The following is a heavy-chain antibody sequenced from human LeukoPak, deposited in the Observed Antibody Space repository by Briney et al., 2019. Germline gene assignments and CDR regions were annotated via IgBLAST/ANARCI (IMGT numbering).Heavy chain of an antibody. CDR1: GFTFSSYG. Sequence: QTGGCLRLSCAPPGFTFSSYGMQSVHQAPGKGLEWEAVISYEGSNNTYAASVKGRFTISRDNSKHTLYQQTDSLRADDTAVYYFSERAGLAAAGNGVFYFWGQGDNGHRLF. CDR3: SERAGLAAAGNGVFYF. J-gene: IGHJ3*01. D-gene: IGHD6-13*01. V-gene: IGHV3-30*18. CDR2: ISYEGSNN.